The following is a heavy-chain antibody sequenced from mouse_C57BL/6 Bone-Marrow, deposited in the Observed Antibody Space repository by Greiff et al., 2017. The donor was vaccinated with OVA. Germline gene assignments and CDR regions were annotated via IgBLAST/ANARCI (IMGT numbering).Heavy chain of an antibody. D-gene: IGHD1-1*01. J-gene: IGHJ4*01. CDR2: IYPRDGST. Sequence: QVQLQQPDAELVKPGASVKISCKASGYTFTDHTIHWMKQRPEQGLEWIGYIYPRDGSTKYNEKFKGKATLTADKSSSTAYMQLNSLTSEDSAVYFCARDYYGSSYDAMDYWGQGTSVTVSS. CDR1: GYTFTDHT. V-gene: IGHV1-78*01. CDR3: ARDYYGSSYDAMDY.